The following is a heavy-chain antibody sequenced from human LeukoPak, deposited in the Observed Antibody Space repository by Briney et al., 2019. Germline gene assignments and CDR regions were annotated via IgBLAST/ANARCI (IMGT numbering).Heavy chain of an antibody. D-gene: IGHD6-13*01. CDR3: ARASSPWYFDL. CDR2: IYTSGST. CDR1: GYSISSGYY. V-gene: IGHV4-38-2*02. Sequence: SETLSLTCTVSGYSISSGYYWGWIRQPPGKGLEWIGSIYTSGSTNYNPSLKSRVTISVDTSKNQFSLKLSSVTAADTAVYYCARASSPWYFDLWGRGTLVTVSS. J-gene: IGHJ2*01.